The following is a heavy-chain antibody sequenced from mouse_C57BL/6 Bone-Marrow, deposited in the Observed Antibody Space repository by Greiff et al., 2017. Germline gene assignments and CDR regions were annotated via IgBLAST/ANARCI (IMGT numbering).Heavy chain of an antibody. CDR1: GFSFNTYA. D-gene: IGHD1-1*01. Sequence: EVKLLESGGGLVQPKGSLKLSCAASGFSFNTYAMNWVRQAPGQGLEWVARIRSKSNNYATYYADSVKDRFTIFRDDSESTLYLQMNNLKTEDTAMYYCVSPYYYGSSQFAYWGQGTLVTVSA. CDR2: IRSKSNNYAT. CDR3: VSPYYYGSSQFAY. J-gene: IGHJ3*01. V-gene: IGHV10-1*01.